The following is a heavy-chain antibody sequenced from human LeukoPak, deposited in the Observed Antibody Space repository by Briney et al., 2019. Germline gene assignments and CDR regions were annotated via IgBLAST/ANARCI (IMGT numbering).Heavy chain of an antibody. CDR2: IYYSGST. CDR1: GGSISSSSYY. CDR3: ARGPGSGYYYVDY. V-gene: IGHV4-39*01. Sequence: SETLSLTCTVSGGSISSSSYYWGWIRQPPGKGLEWIGSIYYSGSTYYNPSLKSRVTISVDTSKNQFSLKLSSVTAADTAVYYCARGPGSGYYYVDYWGQGTLVTVPS. J-gene: IGHJ4*02. D-gene: IGHD3-22*01.